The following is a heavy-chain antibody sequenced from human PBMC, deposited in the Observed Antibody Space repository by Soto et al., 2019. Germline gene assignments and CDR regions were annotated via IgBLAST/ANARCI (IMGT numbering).Heavy chain of an antibody. CDR2: IYYSGFT. Sequence: QVQLQESGPGLVRPSQTLSLTCTVSGGSISGGDYYWSWIRQPPGQGLEWIGVIYYSGFTYYNPSLESRFFMSVDTSKHLFSLQLNSVTAADTAVYYCARPLTPLRGTDAFDIWGQWTMVTVSS. D-gene: IGHD1-1*01. J-gene: IGHJ3*02. CDR1: GGSISGGDYY. V-gene: IGHV4-30-4*08. CDR3: ARPLTPLRGTDAFDI.